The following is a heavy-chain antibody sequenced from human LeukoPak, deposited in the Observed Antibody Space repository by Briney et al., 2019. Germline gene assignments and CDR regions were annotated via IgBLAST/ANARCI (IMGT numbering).Heavy chain of an antibody. Sequence: GGSLRLSCVASGLTFSKYAMTWVRQAPGKGLEWVSAISGSGGSTYYADSVKGRFTISRDNSKNTLYLQMNSLRAEDTAVYYCAKYQLRSFDAFDIWGQGTMVTVSS. V-gene: IGHV3-23*01. CDR1: GLTFSKYA. D-gene: IGHD2-2*01. J-gene: IGHJ3*02. CDR2: ISGSGGST. CDR3: AKYQLRSFDAFDI.